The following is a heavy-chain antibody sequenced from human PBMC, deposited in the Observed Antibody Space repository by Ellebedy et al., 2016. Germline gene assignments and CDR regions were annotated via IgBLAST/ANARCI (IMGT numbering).Heavy chain of an antibody. D-gene: IGHD5-18*01. CDR2: ITSSGNHM. J-gene: IGHJ4*02. V-gene: IGHV3-21*01. CDR1: GFTFSNHY. CDR3: ARDPDTAGKIDY. Sequence: GESLKISCAASGFTFSNHYMSWVRQPPGKGLEWVSYITSSGNHMYYADSVKGRFTISRDNAENSLYLQMNSLRAEDTAVYYCARDPDTAGKIDYWGQGTLVTVSS.